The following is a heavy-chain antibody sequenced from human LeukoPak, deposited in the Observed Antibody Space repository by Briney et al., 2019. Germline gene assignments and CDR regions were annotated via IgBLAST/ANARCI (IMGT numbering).Heavy chain of an antibody. CDR1: GFTFSSYG. D-gene: IGHD2-8*01. CDR2: ISGSGGST. CDR3: AKTRGDIVLMVYAMVNDY. V-gene: IGHV3-23*01. Sequence: GGTLRLSCAASGFTFSSYGMSWVRQAPGKGLEWVSAISGSGGSTYYADSVKGRFTISRDNSKNTLYLQMNSLRAEDTAVYYCAKTRGDIVLMVYAMVNDYWGQGTLVTVSS. J-gene: IGHJ4*02.